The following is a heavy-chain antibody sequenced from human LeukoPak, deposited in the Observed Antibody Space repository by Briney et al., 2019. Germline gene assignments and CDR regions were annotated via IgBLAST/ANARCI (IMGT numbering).Heavy chain of an antibody. CDR2: IYTSGST. V-gene: IGHV4-61*02. Sequence: SSETLSLTCTVPGGSISSGSYYWSWIRQPAGKGLEWIGRIYTSGSTNYNPSLKSRVTISVDTSKNQFSLKLSSVTAADTAVYYCARDEGDGYDYWGQGTLVTVSS. J-gene: IGHJ4*02. CDR1: GGSISSGSYY. CDR3: ARDEGDGYDY. D-gene: IGHD5-24*01.